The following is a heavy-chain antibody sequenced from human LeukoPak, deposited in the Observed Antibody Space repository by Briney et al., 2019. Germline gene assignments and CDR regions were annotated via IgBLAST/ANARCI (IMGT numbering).Heavy chain of an antibody. CDR2: IIPVFGTA. CDR3: ARDRYYDSSGIRGDWFDP. J-gene: IGHJ5*02. Sequence: SVKVSCKASGGTFSSYAISWVRQAPGQGLEWMGGIIPVFGTANYAQKFQGRVPITTDESTSTAYMELSSLRSEDTAVYYCARDRYYDSSGIRGDWFDPWGQGTLVTVSS. D-gene: IGHD3-22*01. V-gene: IGHV1-69*05. CDR1: GGTFSSYA.